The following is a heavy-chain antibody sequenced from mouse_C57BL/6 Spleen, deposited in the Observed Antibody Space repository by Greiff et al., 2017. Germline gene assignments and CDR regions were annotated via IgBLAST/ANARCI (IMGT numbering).Heavy chain of an antibody. CDR2: INPNNGGT. CDR3: AKDYYGYVGGFAD. V-gene: IGHV1-22*01. CDR1: GYTFTDYN. D-gene: IGHD2-2*01. Sequence: EVQLQQSGPELVKPGASVKMSCKASGYTFTDYNMHWVKQSHGKSLEWIGYINPNNGGTSYNQKFKGKATLTVNKSSSTAYMELRSLTSEDSAGYYCAKDYYGYVGGFADWGQGTLVTVSA. J-gene: IGHJ3*01.